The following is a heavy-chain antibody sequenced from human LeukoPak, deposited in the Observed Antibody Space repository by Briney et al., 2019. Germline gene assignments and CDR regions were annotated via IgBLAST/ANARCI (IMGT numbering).Heavy chain of an antibody. D-gene: IGHD6-19*01. Sequence: ASVKVSCKASGYTLTRYGITWVRQAPGQGLEWMGWISAGKGNTRYAQKFQGRVTITADKSTSTAYMELSSLRSEDTAVYYCASNSNRYSSGWLDYWGQGTLVTVSS. CDR3: ASNSNRYSSGWLDY. CDR1: GYTLTRYG. V-gene: IGHV1-18*01. J-gene: IGHJ4*02. CDR2: ISAGKGNT.